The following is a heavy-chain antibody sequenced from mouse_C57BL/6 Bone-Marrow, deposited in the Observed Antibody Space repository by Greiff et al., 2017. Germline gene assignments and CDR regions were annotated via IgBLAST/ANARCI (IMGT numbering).Heavy chain of an antibody. CDR2: IDPSDSYT. CDR1: GYTFTSYW. Sequence: VQLQQPGAELVRPGTSVKLSCKASGYTFTSYWMHWVKQRPGQGLEWIGEIDPSDSYTNYNQKFKGKDTLPVDTSSSTAYMQLSSLTSEDSAVDDCARRARSSGEFAYWGQGTLLTVSA. CDR3: ARRARSSGEFAY. D-gene: IGHD3-3*01. V-gene: IGHV1-59*01. J-gene: IGHJ3*01.